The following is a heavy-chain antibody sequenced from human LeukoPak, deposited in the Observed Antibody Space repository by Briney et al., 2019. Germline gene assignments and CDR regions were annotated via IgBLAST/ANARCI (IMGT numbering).Heavy chain of an antibody. Sequence: GGSLRLSCEVSGFTFSGYGMQWVRQAPGRGLEWVAFIRYDGSNKYYADSVKGRLTISRDNSKNTVYLQMNSLRPEDTAVYYWAKEYSGSFEYWGQGTLVIVSS. CDR2: IRYDGSNK. CDR3: AKEYSGSFEY. D-gene: IGHD1-26*01. V-gene: IGHV3-30*02. J-gene: IGHJ4*02. CDR1: GFTFSGYG.